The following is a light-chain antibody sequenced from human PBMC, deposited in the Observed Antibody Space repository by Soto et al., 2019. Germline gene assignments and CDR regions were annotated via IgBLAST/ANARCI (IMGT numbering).Light chain of an antibody. CDR2: DFT. V-gene: IGLV2-8*01. CDR3: SSYVGSNVV. CDR1: SSDVGGYNF. J-gene: IGLJ2*01. Sequence: QSALTQPPSASGSPGQSVTISCTGTSSDVGGYNFVSWYQQHPGKAPKLIIYDFTKRPSGVPDRFSGSKSGDTASLAVSGLQTEDEADYYCSSYVGSNVVFGGWTKLTVL.